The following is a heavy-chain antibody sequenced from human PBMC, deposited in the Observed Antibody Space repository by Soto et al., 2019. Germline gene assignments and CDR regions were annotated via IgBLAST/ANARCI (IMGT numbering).Heavy chain of an antibody. CDR3: AVGDPPI. V-gene: IGHV4-4*07. CDR1: GVSITDFY. J-gene: IGHJ3*02. Sequence: QVQLQESGPGLVKPSETLSLTCTVSGVSITDFYWSWIRQPAGKGLEWIGRVYGSGSSSYNPSLKSRVTMSVATSKKHISLNLTYVTAADTAVYYCAVGDPPIWGQGTVVTVSS. CDR2: VYGSGSS.